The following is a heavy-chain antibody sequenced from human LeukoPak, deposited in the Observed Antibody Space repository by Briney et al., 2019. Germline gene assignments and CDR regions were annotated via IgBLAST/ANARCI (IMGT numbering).Heavy chain of an antibody. CDR3: AKDPRAYYYDSSGIDY. V-gene: IGHV3-30*02. CDR1: GFTFSSYG. Sequence: GGSLRLSCAASGFTFSSYGMHWVRQAPGKGLEWVALGRFTISRDNSKNTLYLQMNSLRAEDTAVYYCAKDPRAYYYDSSGIDYWGQGTLVTVSS. J-gene: IGHJ4*02. D-gene: IGHD3-22*01.